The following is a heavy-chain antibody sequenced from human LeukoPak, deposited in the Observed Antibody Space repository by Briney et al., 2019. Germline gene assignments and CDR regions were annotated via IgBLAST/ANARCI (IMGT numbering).Heavy chain of an antibody. J-gene: IGHJ4*02. CDR1: GFTFSSYD. CDR3: ASAQLDDWAFDY. V-gene: IGHV3-13*01. D-gene: IGHD2-21*01. CDR2: IGTAGDT. Sequence: GGSLRLSCAASGFTFSSYDMHWVRQATGKGLEWVSAIGTAGDTYYPGSVKGRFTISRENAKNSLYLQMNSLRAGDTAVYYCASAQLDDWAFDYWGQGTLVTVSS.